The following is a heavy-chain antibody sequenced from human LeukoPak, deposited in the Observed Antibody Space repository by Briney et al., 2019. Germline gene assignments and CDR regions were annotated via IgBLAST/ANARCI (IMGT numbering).Heavy chain of an antibody. CDR3: ARDVTWGYYFDY. J-gene: IGHJ4*02. CDR1: GFTFSDYH. CDR2: ISSSSSTI. Sequence: PGGSLRLSCAASGFTFSDYHMNWIRQAPGTGPEWLAYISSSSSTIYYADSVKGRFTISRDNAKNSLYLQMNSLRAEDTAVYYCARDVTWGYYFDYWGQGTLVTVSS. V-gene: IGHV3-11*04. D-gene: IGHD3-16*01.